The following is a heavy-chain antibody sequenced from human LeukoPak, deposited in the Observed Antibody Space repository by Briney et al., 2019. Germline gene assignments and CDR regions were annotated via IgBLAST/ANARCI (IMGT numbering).Heavy chain of an antibody. V-gene: IGHV3-30*18. CDR2: ISYDGSNK. J-gene: IGHJ4*02. CDR3: AKDSRLPLLWFGELLSQFDY. D-gene: IGHD3-10*01. CDR1: GFTFSSYG. Sequence: GGSLRLSCAASGFTFSSYGMHWVRQAPGKGLEWVAVISYDGSNKYYADSVKGRFTISRDNSKNTLYLQMNSLRAEDTAVYYCAKDSRLPLLWFGELLSQFDYWGRGTLVTVSS.